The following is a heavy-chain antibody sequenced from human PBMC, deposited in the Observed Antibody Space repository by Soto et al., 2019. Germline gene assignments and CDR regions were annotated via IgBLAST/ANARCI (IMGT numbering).Heavy chain of an antibody. D-gene: IGHD3-3*01. V-gene: IGHV3-33*01. Sequence: GGSLRLSCAASGFTFSSYGMHWVRQAPGKGLEWVAVIWYDGSNKYYADSVKGRFTISRDNSKNTLYLQMNSLRAENTAVYYCARDSYYDFWSGYGHYYYYYMDVWGKGTTVTVSS. J-gene: IGHJ6*03. CDR1: GFTFSSYG. CDR2: IWYDGSNK. CDR3: ARDSYYDFWSGYGHYYYYYMDV.